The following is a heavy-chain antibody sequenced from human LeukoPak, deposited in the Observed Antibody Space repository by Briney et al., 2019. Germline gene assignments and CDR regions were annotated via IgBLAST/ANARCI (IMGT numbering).Heavy chain of an antibody. CDR2: IYYHGTKT. J-gene: IGHJ4*02. V-gene: IGHV3-33*03. CDR1: GFTFSTYA. Sequence: GGSLRLSCAASGFTFSTYAMHWVRQAPGKGLEWVAVIYYHGTKTYYADSLKGRLTISRDNSKNTLYLEMNSLRAEDTAVCYCAKDVSGGGGGYWVDYWGQGTLVTVSS. CDR3: AKDVSGGGGGYWVDY. D-gene: IGHD3-22*01.